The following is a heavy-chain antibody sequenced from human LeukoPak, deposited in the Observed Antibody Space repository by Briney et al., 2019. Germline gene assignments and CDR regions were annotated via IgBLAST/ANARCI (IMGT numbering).Heavy chain of an antibody. Sequence: GGSLRLSCPASGFTFSSYAMRWVRQAPGKGLEWVSGISGSGGSTNYADSVKGRFTISRDNSKNTLYLQMNSLRAEDTAVYYCAKDSRYSGNIKAFDIWGQGTMVTVSS. CDR3: AKDSRYSGNIKAFDI. CDR1: GFTFSSYA. D-gene: IGHD1-26*01. CDR2: ISGSGGST. V-gene: IGHV3-23*01. J-gene: IGHJ3*02.